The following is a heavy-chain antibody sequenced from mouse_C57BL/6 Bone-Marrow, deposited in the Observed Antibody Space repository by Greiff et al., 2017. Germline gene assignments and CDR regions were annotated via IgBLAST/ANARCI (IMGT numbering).Heavy chain of an antibody. D-gene: IGHD2-4*01. CDR1: GFTFSSYA. CDR3: ARGEDYDGAWFAY. V-gene: IGHV5-4*01. Sequence: DVQLVESGGGLVKPGGSLKLSCAASGFTFSSYAMSWVRQTPEKRLEWVATISDGGSYTYYPDNVKGRFTISRDNAKNNLYLQMSHLKSEDTAMYYCARGEDYDGAWFAYWGQGTLVTVSA. CDR2: ISDGGSYT. J-gene: IGHJ3*01.